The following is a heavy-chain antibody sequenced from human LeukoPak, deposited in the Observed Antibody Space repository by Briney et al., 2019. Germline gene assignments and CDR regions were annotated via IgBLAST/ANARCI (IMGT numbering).Heavy chain of an antibody. V-gene: IGHV3-21*01. D-gene: IGHD6-19*01. CDR3: ARVGVRYSSGGTFDY. CDR1: GLTFSSYS. CDR2: ISSSSSYI. Sequence: GGSLRLSCAASGLTFSSYSMNWVRQAPGKGLEWVSSISSSSSYIYYADSVKGRFTISRDNVKNSLYLQMNSLRAEDTAVYYCARVGVRYSSGGTFDYWGQGTLVTVSS. J-gene: IGHJ4*02.